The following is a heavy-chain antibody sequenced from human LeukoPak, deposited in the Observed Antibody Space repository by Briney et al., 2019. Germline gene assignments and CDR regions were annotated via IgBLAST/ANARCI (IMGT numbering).Heavy chain of an antibody. D-gene: IGHD3-9*01. V-gene: IGHV4-34*01. J-gene: IGHJ5*02. CDR2: INHSGST. Sequence: PGKGLEWIGEINHSGSTNYNPPLKSRVTISVDTSKNQFSLKLSSVTAADTAVYYCASGLTTWGQGTLVTVSS. CDR3: ASGLTT.